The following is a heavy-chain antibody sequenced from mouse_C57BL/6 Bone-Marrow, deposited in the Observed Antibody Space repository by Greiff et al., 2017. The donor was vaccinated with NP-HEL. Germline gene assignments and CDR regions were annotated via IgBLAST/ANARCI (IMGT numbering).Heavy chain of an antibody. J-gene: IGHJ4*01. CDR1: GFNIKDYY. CDR2: LDPEDGET. CDR3: ARAYDYGGYARDY. V-gene: IGHV14-2*01. Sequence: EVQLQQSGAELVKPGASVKLSCTASGFNIKDYYMHWVQPRPEPGLEWIGRLDPEDGETKYAPKFQGKATIPADTSSHTAYLQLSSLTSEDTAVYDCARAYDYGGYARDYWGQGTSVTVSS. D-gene: IGHD2-4*01.